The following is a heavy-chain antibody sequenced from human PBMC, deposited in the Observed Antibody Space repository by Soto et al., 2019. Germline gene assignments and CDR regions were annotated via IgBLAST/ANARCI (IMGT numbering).Heavy chain of an antibody. D-gene: IGHD2-15*01. CDR1: GYTFTSYG. CDR2: ISAYNGNT. Sequence: GASVKVSCKASGYTFTSYGISWVRQAPGQGLEWMGWISAYNGNTNYAQKLQGRVTMTTDTSTSTAYMELRSLRSDDTAVYYCARSGYCSGGSCSLNYFDYANYWGQGTLVTVSS. CDR3: ARSGYCSGGSCSLNYFDYANY. J-gene: IGHJ4*02. V-gene: IGHV1-18*01.